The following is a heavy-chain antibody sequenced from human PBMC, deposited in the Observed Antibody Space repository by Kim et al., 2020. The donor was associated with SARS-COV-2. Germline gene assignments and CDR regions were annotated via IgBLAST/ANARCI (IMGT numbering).Heavy chain of an antibody. CDR1: GFTFSSYS. J-gene: IGHJ4*02. Sequence: GGSLRLSCAASGFTFSSYSMNWVRQAPGKGLEWVSYISSSSTIYYADSVKGRFTISRDNAKNSLYLQMNSLRDEDTAVYYCARAPTLYCSSTSCYPHWGQGTLVTVSS. CDR2: ISSSSTI. V-gene: IGHV3-48*02. CDR3: ARAPTLYCSSTSCYPH. D-gene: IGHD2-2*01.